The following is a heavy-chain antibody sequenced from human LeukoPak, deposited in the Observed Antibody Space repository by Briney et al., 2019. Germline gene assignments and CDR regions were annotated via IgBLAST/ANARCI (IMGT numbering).Heavy chain of an antibody. D-gene: IGHD3-16*01. Sequence: SGGSLRLSCAASGFTFSSYAMNWVRQAPGKGLEWVSVISGSGGSTYYAACVKGRFTISRDNSKNTLYLQMNSLRAEDTAVYYCAKRLARGSFDYWGQGTLVTVSS. CDR3: AKRLARGSFDY. CDR2: ISGSGGST. CDR1: GFTFSSYA. V-gene: IGHV3-23*01. J-gene: IGHJ4*02.